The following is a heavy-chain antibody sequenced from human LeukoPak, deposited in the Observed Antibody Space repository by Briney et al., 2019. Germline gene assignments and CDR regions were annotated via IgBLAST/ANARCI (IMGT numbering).Heavy chain of an antibody. Sequence: PGGSLRLSCAASGFTFSAYWMHWVRQAPEKGLVWVSRINSDGSNTNYAHPVKGRFTISRDNAKNTLYLQMNSLRAEDTAVYYCARDWGHSGRYGWFDPWGQGTLVTVSS. CDR3: ARDWGHSGRYGWFDP. V-gene: IGHV3-74*01. J-gene: IGHJ5*02. CDR2: INSDGSNT. CDR1: GFTFSAYW. D-gene: IGHD1-26*01.